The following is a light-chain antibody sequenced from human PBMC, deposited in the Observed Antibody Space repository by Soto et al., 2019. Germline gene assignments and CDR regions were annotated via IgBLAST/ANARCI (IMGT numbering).Light chain of an antibody. V-gene: IGLV1-44*01. Sequence: QSVLAQPPSASGTPGQRVTISCSGSSSNIGSNTVNWYQQLPGTAPKLLIYSNNQRPSGVPGRFSGSKSGTSASLAISGLQSEDEADYYCAAWDDSLNGSVVFGGGTKVTVL. CDR3: AAWDDSLNGSVV. CDR2: SNN. J-gene: IGLJ2*01. CDR1: SSNIGSNT.